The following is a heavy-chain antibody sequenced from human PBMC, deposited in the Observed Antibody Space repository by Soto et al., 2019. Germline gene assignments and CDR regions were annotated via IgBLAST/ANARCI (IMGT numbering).Heavy chain of an antibody. J-gene: IGHJ4*02. D-gene: IGHD3-16*02. CDR3: ARAWAFGDTRIVVVH. CDR2: IYHTGST. CDR1: GASVGSGSYY. Sequence: QVHLQESGPGLVRPSETLSLTCAVSGASVGSGSYYWTWIRQPPGKGLELVGHIYHTGSTNYNPSLMNRHNPSVDTSKNHFPLRLRSVTAAYTAMYYCARAWAFGDTRIVVVHWGQGVLVTVSS. V-gene: IGHV4-61*03.